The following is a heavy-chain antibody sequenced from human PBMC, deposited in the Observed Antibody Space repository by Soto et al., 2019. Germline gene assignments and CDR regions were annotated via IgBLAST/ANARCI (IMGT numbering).Heavy chain of an antibody. V-gene: IGHV4-34*01. CDR2: INHSGST. D-gene: IGHD6-13*01. J-gene: IGHJ5*02. CDR1: GGSFSGYY. Sequence: PSETLSLTCAVYGGSFSGYYWSWIRQPPGKGLEWIGEINHSGSTNYNPSLKSRVTISVDTSKNQFSLKLSSVTAADTAVYYCARDSSSAYNWFDPWGQGTLVTSPQ. CDR3: ARDSSSAYNWFDP.